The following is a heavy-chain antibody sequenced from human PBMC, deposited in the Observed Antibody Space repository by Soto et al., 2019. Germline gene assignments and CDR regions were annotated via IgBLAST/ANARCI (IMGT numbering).Heavy chain of an antibody. V-gene: IGHV4-59*01. D-gene: IGHD6-19*01. CDR3: ARKRNSGWYYYFDY. CDR2: IYYSGST. J-gene: IGHJ4*02. CDR1: GGSISSYY. Sequence: PPETLSLTCTVSGGSISSYYWSWIRQPPGKGLEWIGYIYYSGSTNYNPSLKSRVTISVDTSKNQFSLKLSSVTAADTAVYYCARKRNSGWYYYFDYWGQGTLVTVSS.